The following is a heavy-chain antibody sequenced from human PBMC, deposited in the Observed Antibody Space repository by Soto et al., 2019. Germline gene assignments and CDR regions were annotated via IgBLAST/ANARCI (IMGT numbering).Heavy chain of an antibody. J-gene: IGHJ6*02. CDR2: ISYDGSNK. V-gene: IGHV3-30*18. CDR1: GFTFSSYG. D-gene: IGHD3-22*01. Sequence: QVQLVESGGGVVQPGRSLRLSCAASGFTFSSYGMHWVRQAPGKGLEWVAVISYDGSNKYYADSVKGRFNISRDNSKNTLYLQMNSLRAEYTAVYYCAKERYYYDSSGYHRYYYYGMDVWGQGTTVTVSS. CDR3: AKERYYYDSSGYHRYYYYGMDV.